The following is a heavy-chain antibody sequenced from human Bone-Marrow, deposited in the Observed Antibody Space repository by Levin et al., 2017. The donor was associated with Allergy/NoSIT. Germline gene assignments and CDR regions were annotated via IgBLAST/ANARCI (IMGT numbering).Heavy chain of an antibody. CDR3: ASSKPRITIFGVVIDPNPNYYYDGMDV. J-gene: IGHJ6*02. CDR2: INPNSGGT. CDR1: GYTFTGYY. V-gene: IGHV1-2*02. D-gene: IGHD3-3*01. Sequence: ASVKVSCKASGYTFTGYYMHWVRQAPGQGLEWMGWINPNSGGTNYAQKFQGRVTMTRDTSISTAYMELSRLRSDDTAVYYCASSKPRITIFGVVIDPNPNYYYDGMDVWGQGTTVTVSS.